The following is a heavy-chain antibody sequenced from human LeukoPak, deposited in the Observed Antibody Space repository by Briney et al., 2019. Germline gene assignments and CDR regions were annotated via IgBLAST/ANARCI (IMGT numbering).Heavy chain of an antibody. CDR1: GFTLSNYW. CDR3: VRGADTGHISDS. V-gene: IGHV3-74*01. D-gene: IGHD2-8*02. Sequence: GGSLRLSCAASGFTLSNYWMHCVRQAPGKGLVWVSRINIDGISTSYTDSVKGRVTISRDNTQRTLSLQMNSLRGEDTAVYYCVRGADTGHISDSWGQGTLFSVSS. J-gene: IGHJ4*02. CDR2: INIDGIST.